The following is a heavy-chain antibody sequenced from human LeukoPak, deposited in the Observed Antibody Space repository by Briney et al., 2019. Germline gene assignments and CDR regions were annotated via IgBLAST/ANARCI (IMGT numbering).Heavy chain of an antibody. Sequence: PSETLSLTCAVYGGSFSGYYWSWIRQPPGKGLEWIGEINHSGSTNYNPSLKSRVTISVDTSKNQFSLKLSSVTAADTAVYYCARGEAVTARRINPRPTKFDYWGQGTLVTVSS. D-gene: IGHD4-17*01. CDR3: ARGEAVTARRINPRPTKFDY. CDR2: INHSGST. J-gene: IGHJ4*02. CDR1: GGSFSGYY. V-gene: IGHV4-34*01.